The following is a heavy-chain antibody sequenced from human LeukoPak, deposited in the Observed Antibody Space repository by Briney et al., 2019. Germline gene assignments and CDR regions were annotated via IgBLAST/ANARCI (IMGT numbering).Heavy chain of an antibody. CDR2: INPNSGGT. V-gene: IGHV1-2*02. CDR3: ARDLYYDYVWGSYRPYFDY. Sequence: GASVKVSCKASGYTFTGYYMHWVRQAPGQGLEWMGWINPNSGGTNYAQKFQGRVTMTRDTSISTAYMELSRLRSDDTAVYYCARDLYYDYVWGSYRPYFDYWGQGTLVTVSS. D-gene: IGHD3-16*02. J-gene: IGHJ4*02. CDR1: GYTFTGYY.